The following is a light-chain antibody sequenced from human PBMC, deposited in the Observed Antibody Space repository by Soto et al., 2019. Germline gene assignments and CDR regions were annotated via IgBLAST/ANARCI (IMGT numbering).Light chain of an antibody. CDR3: MQTTQFPYT. V-gene: IGKV2-24*01. J-gene: IGKJ2*01. CDR1: QSLVHNNGYTY. Sequence: DIVMTQTPLSSPVTLGQPASISCRSSQSLVHNNGYTYLSWLQQRPGQPPRLLIYEISNRFSGVXDXXSGSGAGTDFTLKISRVEAEDVGVYYCMQTTQFPYTFGQGTKLEIK. CDR2: EIS.